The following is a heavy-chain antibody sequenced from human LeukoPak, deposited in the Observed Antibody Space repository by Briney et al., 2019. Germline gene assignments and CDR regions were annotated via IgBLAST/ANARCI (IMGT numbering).Heavy chain of an antibody. CDR3: ARDGYSYGSGYYGMDV. J-gene: IGHJ6*02. CDR1: GFTFSSYA. V-gene: IGHV3-7*01. Sequence: GGSLRLSCAASGFTFSSYAMHWVRQAPGKGLEWVANIKQDGSEKYYVDSVKGRFTISRDNAKNSLYLQMNSLRAEDTAVYYCARDGYSYGSGYYGMDVWGQGTTVTVSS. CDR2: IKQDGSEK. D-gene: IGHD5-18*01.